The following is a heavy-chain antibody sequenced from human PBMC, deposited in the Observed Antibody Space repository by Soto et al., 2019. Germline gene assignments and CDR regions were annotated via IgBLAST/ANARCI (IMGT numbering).Heavy chain of an antibody. J-gene: IGHJ6*02. D-gene: IGHD2-2*01. CDR3: ARAQDIVVVPAAPYYYYGMDV. Sequence: QVQLVQSGAEVKKPGSSVKVSCKASGGTFSSYAISWVRQAPGPGLEWMGGIIPIFGTANYAQKFQGRVTITADKSTSTAYKELSSLRAEDTAVYYCARAQDIVVVPAAPYYYYGMDVWGQGTTVTVSS. V-gene: IGHV1-69*06. CDR1: GGTFSSYA. CDR2: IIPIFGTA.